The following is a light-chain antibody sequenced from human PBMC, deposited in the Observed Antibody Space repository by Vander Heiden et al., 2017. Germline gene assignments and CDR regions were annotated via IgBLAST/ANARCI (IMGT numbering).Light chain of an antibody. CDR3: QSYDSSLSVV. V-gene: IGLV1-40*01. CDR1: RSTIGAGYG. J-gene: IGLJ2*01. CDR2: GNT. Sequence: QSVLTQLPSVSGAPGPRIIISCTGRRSTIGAGYGVHWYQQLPGTAPKLLIYGNTNRPSGVPDRFSGSKSGTSASLAITGLQAEDEADYYCQSYDSSLSVVFGGGTKLTVL.